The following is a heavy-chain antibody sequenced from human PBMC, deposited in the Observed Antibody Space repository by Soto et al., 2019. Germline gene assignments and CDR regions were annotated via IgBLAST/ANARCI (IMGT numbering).Heavy chain of an antibody. V-gene: IGHV3-23*01. CDR1: GFTFSSYA. CDR3: AKFSNILTGYFYYYYMDV. Sequence: PWGSLRLSCAASGFTFSSYAMSWVRQAPGKGLEWVSAISGSGGSTYYADSVKGRFTISRDNSKNTLYLQMNSLRAEDTAVYYCAKFSNILTGYFYYYYMDVWGKGTTVTVSS. D-gene: IGHD3-9*01. CDR2: ISGSGGST. J-gene: IGHJ6*03.